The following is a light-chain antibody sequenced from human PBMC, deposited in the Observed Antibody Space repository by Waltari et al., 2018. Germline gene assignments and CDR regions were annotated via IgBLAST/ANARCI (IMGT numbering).Light chain of an antibody. CDR1: NSDIGTYIY. CDR3: SSYKVNNTWV. J-gene: IGLJ3*02. Sequence: QSALTQPASVSGSPGRSITISCTGTNSDIGTYIYVTWYQHHPDNAPKLIIYDVSKRPAGVSSRFSGSKSGNTASLTISGLQAEDEADYYCSSYKVNNTWVFGGGTYVTVL. CDR2: DVS. V-gene: IGLV2-14*03.